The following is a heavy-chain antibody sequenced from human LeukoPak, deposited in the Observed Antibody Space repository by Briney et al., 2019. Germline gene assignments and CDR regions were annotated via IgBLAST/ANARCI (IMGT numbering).Heavy chain of an antibody. CDR2: ISTGSGTI. CDR3: ARGAHYYYYGMDV. Sequence: PGGSLRLSCAASGFTFSTYSMNWVRQAPGKGLEWVSYISTGSGTIYYTDSVKGRFTISRDNAKNSLYLQMNSLRDEDTAVYYCARGAHYYYYGMDVRGQGTTVTVSS. CDR1: GFTFSTYS. V-gene: IGHV3-48*02. J-gene: IGHJ6*02.